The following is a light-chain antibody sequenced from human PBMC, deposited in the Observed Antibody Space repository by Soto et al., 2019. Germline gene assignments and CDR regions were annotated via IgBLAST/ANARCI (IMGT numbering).Light chain of an antibody. CDR1: QSVSSY. CDR3: QQRSNS. J-gene: IGKJ2*01. Sequence: EIVLTQSPATLSLSPGERATLSCRASQSVSSYLAWYQQNPGQAPRLLIYDASNRATGIPARFSGSGSGTDFTLTISRLEPADFAVYYCQQRSNSFGQGTKLEI. CDR2: DAS. V-gene: IGKV3-11*01.